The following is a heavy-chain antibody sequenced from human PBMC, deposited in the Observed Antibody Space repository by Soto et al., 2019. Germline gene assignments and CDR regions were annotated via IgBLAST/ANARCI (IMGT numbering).Heavy chain of an antibody. CDR1: GFTFSGSA. J-gene: IGHJ4*02. D-gene: IGHD3-22*01. Sequence: EVQLVESGGGLVQPGGSLKLSCAASGFTFSGSAMHWVRQASGKGLEWVGRIRSKADNYATSYAASVKGRLTISRDDSKNTAYLQMDSLKTEDTAAYYCTERGKYDNRVFDYWSQGTLVTVSS. V-gene: IGHV3-73*01. CDR2: IRSKADNYAT. CDR3: TERGKYDNRVFDY.